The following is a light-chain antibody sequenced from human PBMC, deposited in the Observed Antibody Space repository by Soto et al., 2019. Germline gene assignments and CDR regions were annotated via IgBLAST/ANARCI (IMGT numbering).Light chain of an antibody. CDR1: QSLGSN. CDR2: GAS. J-gene: IGKJ2*01. V-gene: IGKV3-15*01. CDR3: QQYNDWPLYT. Sequence: EIVMTQSPDTLSVSPGEGATLSCRASQSLGSNLAWYQQKPGQSPRLLIYGASTRASGVPARFSGSGSGTEFTLTISSLESEDLAVYYCQQYNDWPLYTFGQGTKVEIK.